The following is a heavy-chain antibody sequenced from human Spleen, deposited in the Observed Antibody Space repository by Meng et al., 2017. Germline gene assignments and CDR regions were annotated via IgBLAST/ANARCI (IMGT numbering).Heavy chain of an antibody. CDR2: IRSKAYGRTT. CDR1: GFTSGDYA. V-gene: IGHV3-49*04. J-gene: IGHJ4*02. CDR3: TRDPGAAEDY. D-gene: IGHD6-19*01. Sequence: GESLKISCTASGFTSGDYAMSWVRQAPGKGLEWVGFIRSKAYGRTTEYAASVKGRVIISRDDSKSIAYLQMNSLKIEDTAVYYCTRDPGAAEDYWGQGTLVTVSS.